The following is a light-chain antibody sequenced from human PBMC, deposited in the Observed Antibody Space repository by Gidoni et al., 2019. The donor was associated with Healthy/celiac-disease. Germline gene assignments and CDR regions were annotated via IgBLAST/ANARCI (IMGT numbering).Light chain of an antibody. CDR3: QQYNSYSL. V-gene: IGKV1-5*03. CDR2: TAS. CDR1: QSISSW. Sequence: IQMTPSPSTLSASVEDRVTITCRARQSISSWLAWYQQKPGKAPKLLIYTASSLERGVPSRFSGSGSGTEFTLTISSLQPDDFATYYCQQYNSYSLFGGGTKVEIK. J-gene: IGKJ4*01.